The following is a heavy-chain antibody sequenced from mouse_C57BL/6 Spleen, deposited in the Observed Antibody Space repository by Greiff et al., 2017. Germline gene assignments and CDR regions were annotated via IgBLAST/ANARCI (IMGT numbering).Heavy chain of an antibody. J-gene: IGHJ3*01. CDR3: ARPYYYGSP. Sequence: EVKLVESGGGLVKPGGSLKLSCAASGFTFSDYGIHWVRQAPEKGLEWVAYISSGSSTIYYADTVKGRFTISRDNAKNTLFLQMTSLRSEDTAMYYCARPYYYGSPWGQGTLVTVSA. CDR2: ISSGSSTI. D-gene: IGHD1-1*01. V-gene: IGHV5-17*01. CDR1: GFTFSDYG.